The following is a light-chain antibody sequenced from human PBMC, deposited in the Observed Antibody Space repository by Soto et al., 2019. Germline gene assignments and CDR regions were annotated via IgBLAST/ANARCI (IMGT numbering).Light chain of an antibody. Sequence: QSALTQPASVSGSPGQSITISCTGTSSDIGDSNFVSWYQQHPGKAPKLVIFDVSKRPSGVPDRFSGSKSGNTASLTISGLQTEDEADYYCCSYAGSPSYVFGSGTKLTVL. CDR3: CSYAGSPSYV. V-gene: IGLV2-11*01. CDR1: SSDIGDSNF. J-gene: IGLJ1*01. CDR2: DVS.